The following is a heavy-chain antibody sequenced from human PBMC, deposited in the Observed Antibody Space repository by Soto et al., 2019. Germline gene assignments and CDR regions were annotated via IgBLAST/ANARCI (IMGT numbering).Heavy chain of an antibody. Sequence: XVCLRLSCLASGFTFSDYAMTWVRHVPGRGLEWVSSLNGAGGSTYYADSVRGRFTISRDNSQNTLFLQMNRLTVDDTAIYYCAAPRDEYGSGISWFTYGMDVWGQGTTVTVSS. CDR2: LNGAGGST. V-gene: IGHV3-23*01. CDR1: GFTFSDYA. D-gene: IGHD3-10*01. J-gene: IGHJ6*02. CDR3: AAPRDEYGSGISWFTYGMDV.